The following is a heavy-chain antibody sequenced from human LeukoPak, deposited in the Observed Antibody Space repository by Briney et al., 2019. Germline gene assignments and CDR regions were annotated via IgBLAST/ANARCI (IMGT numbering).Heavy chain of an antibody. J-gene: IGHJ4*02. Sequence: SVKVSCKASGGTFSSYAISWVRQAPGQGLEWMGRIIPIFGTANYAQKFQGRVTITTDESTGTAYMELSSLRSEDTAVYYCARGPWELLYYFDYWGQGTLVTVSS. V-gene: IGHV1-69*05. D-gene: IGHD1-26*01. CDR2: IIPIFGTA. CDR3: ARGPWELLYYFDY. CDR1: GGTFSSYA.